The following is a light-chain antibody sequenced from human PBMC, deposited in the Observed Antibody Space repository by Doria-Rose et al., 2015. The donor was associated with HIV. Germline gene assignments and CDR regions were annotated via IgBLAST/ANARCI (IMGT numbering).Light chain of an antibody. CDR1: QSLLYTSKNY. J-gene: IGKJ3*01. CDR2: WAS. V-gene: IGKV4-1*01. Sequence: TQSPESLGMPLGERATLNCKSNQSLLYTSKNYLAWYQQKPGQPPKLLIYWASTRQSGVPARFSGSGSGTDFTLTISSLEAEDVAVYYCQQYYDTPSFGPGTTVDIQ. CDR3: QQYYDTPS.